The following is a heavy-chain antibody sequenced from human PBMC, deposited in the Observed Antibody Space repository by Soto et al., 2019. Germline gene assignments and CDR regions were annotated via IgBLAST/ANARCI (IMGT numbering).Heavy chain of an antibody. Sequence: QVQLQESGPGLVKPSQTLSLTCTVSGGSISSGDYYWSWIRQPPGKGLERIGYIYHSGSTYYNPYLKSRVTISVDTSKNQFSLKLSSVTAADTAVYYCARERPDGARLDPWGQGTLVTVSS. CDR1: GGSISSGDYY. D-gene: IGHD6-6*01. CDR2: IYHSGST. CDR3: ARERPDGARLDP. J-gene: IGHJ5*02. V-gene: IGHV4-30-4*01.